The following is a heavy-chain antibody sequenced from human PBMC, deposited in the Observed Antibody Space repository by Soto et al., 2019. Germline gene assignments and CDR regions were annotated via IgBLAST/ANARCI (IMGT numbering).Heavy chain of an antibody. CDR1: GGSISSSNYY. D-gene: IGHD2-2*01. J-gene: IGHJ6*03. CDR2: IYYSGST. V-gene: IGHV4-39*01. Sequence: SETLSLTCTVSGGSISSSNYYWGWIRQPPGKGLEWIGSIYYSGSTYYNPSLKSRVTISVDTSKNQFSLKLSSVTAADTAVYYCARLGEGTSQRPYYYYYYYMDVWGKGTTVTVSS. CDR3: ARLGEGTSQRPYYYYYYYMDV.